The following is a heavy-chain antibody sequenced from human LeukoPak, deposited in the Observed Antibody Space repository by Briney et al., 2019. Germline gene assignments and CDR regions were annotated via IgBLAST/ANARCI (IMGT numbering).Heavy chain of an antibody. CDR3: ARADIVATIDY. CDR1: GGSFSGYY. J-gene: IGHJ4*02. Sequence: SETLSLTCAVYGGSFSGYYWSWIRQPPGKGLEWIGEINHSGSTNYNPSLKSRVTISVDTSKNQFSLRLSSVTAADTAVYYCARADIVATIDYWGQGTLVTVSS. D-gene: IGHD5-12*01. CDR2: INHSGST. V-gene: IGHV4-34*01.